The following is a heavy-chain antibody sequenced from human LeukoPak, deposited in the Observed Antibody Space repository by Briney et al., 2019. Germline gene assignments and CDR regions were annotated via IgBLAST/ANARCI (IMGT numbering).Heavy chain of an antibody. J-gene: IGHJ4*02. V-gene: IGHV4-59*01. CDR1: GGSINSYY. Sequence: PSETLSLTCTVSGGSINSYYWSWIRQPPGKGLEWIGYIYYSGSTNYNPSLKSRVTISVDTSKNQFSLKLSSVTAADTAVYYCASLWYGQYYFDYWGQGTLVTVSS. CDR2: IYYSGST. CDR3: ASLWYGQYYFDY. D-gene: IGHD6-13*01.